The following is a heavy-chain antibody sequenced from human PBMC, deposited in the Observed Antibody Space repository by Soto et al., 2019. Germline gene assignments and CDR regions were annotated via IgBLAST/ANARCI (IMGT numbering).Heavy chain of an antibody. CDR1: GFTFSSYA. CDR2: ISSNGGST. Sequence: GGSLRLSCAASGFTFSSYAMHWVRQAPGKGLEYVSAISSNGGSTYYANSVKGRFTISRDNSKNTLFLQMGSLRAEDMAVYYCARGGLEWLAYKYFDLWGRGTLVTVSS. CDR3: ARGGLEWLAYKYFDL. V-gene: IGHV3-64*01. D-gene: IGHD3-3*01. J-gene: IGHJ2*01.